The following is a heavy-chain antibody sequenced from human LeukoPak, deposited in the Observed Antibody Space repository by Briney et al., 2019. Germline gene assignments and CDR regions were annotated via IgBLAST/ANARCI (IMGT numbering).Heavy chain of an antibody. CDR1: GGSISSYY. CDR2: IYTSGST. Sequence: SETLSLTCTVSGGSISSYYWSWIRQPAGKGLEWIGRIYTSGSTNYNPSLKSRVTISVDTSKNQFSLTLSSVTAADTAVYYCARVREEDTIFGVVIMGWFDPWGQGTLVTVSS. CDR3: ARVREEDTIFGVVIMGWFDP. V-gene: IGHV4-4*07. J-gene: IGHJ5*02. D-gene: IGHD3-3*01.